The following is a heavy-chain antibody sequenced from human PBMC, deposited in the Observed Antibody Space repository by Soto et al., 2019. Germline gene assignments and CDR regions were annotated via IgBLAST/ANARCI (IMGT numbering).Heavy chain of an antibody. CDR1: GGSISSGDYY. J-gene: IGHJ5*02. V-gene: IGHV4-30-4*01. D-gene: IGHD4-17*01. CDR3: ARGYGDYDNWFDP. Sequence: SETLSLTCTVSGGSISSGDYYWSWIRQPPGKGLEWIGYIYYSGSTYYNPSLKSRLTISVDTSKNQFSLRLSSVTAADTAVYSCARGYGDYDNWFDPWGQGTLVTVSS. CDR2: IYYSGST.